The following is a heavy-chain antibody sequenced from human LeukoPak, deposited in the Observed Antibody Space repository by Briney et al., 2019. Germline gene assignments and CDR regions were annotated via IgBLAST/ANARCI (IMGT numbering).Heavy chain of an antibody. CDR3: ARAPSEIGGYYLEYFRH. V-gene: IGHV3-74*01. J-gene: IGHJ1*01. D-gene: IGHD3-22*01. Sequence: GGSLRLSCAASGFTFSSYWMHWVRHAPGKGLVWVSRIKSDGSTNYADSVKGRFTISRDNAKNTVSLQMNSLRTEDTGVYYCARAPSEIGGYYLEYFRHWGQGTLVTVSS. CDR2: IKSDGST. CDR1: GFTFSSYW.